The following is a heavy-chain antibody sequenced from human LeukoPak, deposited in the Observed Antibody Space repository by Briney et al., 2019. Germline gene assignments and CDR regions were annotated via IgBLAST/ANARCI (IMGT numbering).Heavy chain of an antibody. CDR2: IYYSGST. J-gene: IGHJ4*02. Sequence: PSETLSLTCTVSGGSISSGDYYWSWIRQPPGKGLEWIGYIYYSGSTYYNPSLKSRFTISVDTSKNQFSLKLSSVTAADTAVYYCAREWLLESIDYWGQGTLVTVSS. CDR1: GGSISSGDYY. CDR3: AREWLLESIDY. V-gene: IGHV4-30-4*08. D-gene: IGHD3-22*01.